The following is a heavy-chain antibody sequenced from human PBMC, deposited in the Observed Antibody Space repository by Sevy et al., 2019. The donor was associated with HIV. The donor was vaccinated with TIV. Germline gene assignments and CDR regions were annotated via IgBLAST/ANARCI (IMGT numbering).Heavy chain of an antibody. CDR2: VFHSGST. J-gene: IGHJ4*02. D-gene: IGHD3-10*01. CDR3: ARHSHGSGTYYFPFDS. Sequence: SETLSLTCAVSGYSITSGYLWGWIRQPPGKGLEWIGSVFHSGSTYYNPSLNSRVIISVDTSKNQFSLKLNSVTAADTAVYYCARHSHGSGTYYFPFDSWGQGTLVTVSS. CDR1: GYSITSGYL. V-gene: IGHV4-38-2*01.